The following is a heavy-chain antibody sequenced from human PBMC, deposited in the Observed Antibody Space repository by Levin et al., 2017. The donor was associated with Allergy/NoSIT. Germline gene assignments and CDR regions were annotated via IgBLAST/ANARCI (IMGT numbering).Heavy chain of an antibody. CDR2: ISDGGGST. CDR1: GFTFSSYA. D-gene: IGHD2-8*01. V-gene: IGHV3-23*01. CDR3: AKGIRNGAQYYFDY. J-gene: IGHJ4*02. Sequence: GGSLRLSCAASGFTFSSYAMTWVRQAPGKGLERVATISDGGGSTYYTDSVKGRLTISRDNSKNTLYLQMNSLTAEDTAVYYCAKGIRNGAQYYFDYWGQGTLVTVSS.